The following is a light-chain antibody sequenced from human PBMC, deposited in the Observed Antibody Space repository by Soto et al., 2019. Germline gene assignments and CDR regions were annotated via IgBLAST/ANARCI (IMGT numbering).Light chain of an antibody. J-gene: IGKJ4*01. CDR3: LQGTHWPLT. CDR2: EVS. CDR1: QSLVYSDGNTY. Sequence: DVVMTQSPLSLPVTLGQPASISCRSSQSLVYSDGNTYLTWFQQRPGQSPRRLIYEVSKRHSGVPERFSGSGSGTDFTLKITRVEAEDVGVYYCLQGTHWPLTFGGGTKVEIK. V-gene: IGKV2-30*01.